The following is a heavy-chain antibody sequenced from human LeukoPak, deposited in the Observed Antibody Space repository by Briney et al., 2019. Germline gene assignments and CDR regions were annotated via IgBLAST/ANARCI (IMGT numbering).Heavy chain of an antibody. CDR2: IRSKANSYAT. CDR3: TRSGEVYDFWSGYYDAFDI. J-gene: IGHJ3*02. D-gene: IGHD3-3*01. CDR1: GFTFSGSA. V-gene: IGHV3-73*01. Sequence: GGSLRLSCAASGFTFSGSAMHWVRQASGKGLEWVGRIRSKANSYATAYAASVKGRFTISRDDSKNTAYLQMYSLKTEDTAVYYCTRSGEVYDFWSGYYDAFDIWGQGTMVTVSS.